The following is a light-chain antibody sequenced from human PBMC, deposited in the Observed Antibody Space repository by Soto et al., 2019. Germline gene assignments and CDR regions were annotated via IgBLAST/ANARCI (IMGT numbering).Light chain of an antibody. Sequence: QSVLTQPPSVSAAPGQKVTISCSGSSSNIGHNYVSWYQQLPGTAPKLLIYENNKRPSGIPDRFSGSKSGTSATLGITGLQTGDEADYYCGTWDSSLSAGVFGGGTKLTVL. CDR1: SSNIGHNY. V-gene: IGLV1-51*02. J-gene: IGLJ3*02. CDR2: ENN. CDR3: GTWDSSLSAGV.